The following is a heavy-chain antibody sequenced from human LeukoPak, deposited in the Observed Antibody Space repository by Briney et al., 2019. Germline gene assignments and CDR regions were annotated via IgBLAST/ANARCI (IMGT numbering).Heavy chain of an antibody. J-gene: IGHJ3*02. D-gene: IGHD3-22*01. CDR2: IGTGGDT. Sequence: GGSLRLSCAASGFIFSSHDMHWVRQATGKGLEWVSGIGTGGDTHYPDSVKGRFTISRQNAKNSLDLQMNSLRAGDTAVYYCARAARYYGSSGAHAFDIWGQGAMVTVS. V-gene: IGHV3-13*01. CDR1: GFIFSSHD. CDR3: ARAARYYGSSGAHAFDI.